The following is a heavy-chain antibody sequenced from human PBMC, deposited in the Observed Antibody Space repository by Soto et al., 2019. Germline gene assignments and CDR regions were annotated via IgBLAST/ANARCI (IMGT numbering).Heavy chain of an antibody. D-gene: IGHD3-10*01. CDR3: ARIRNSYGSQSYLIDY. V-gene: IGHV3-21*01. J-gene: IGHJ4*02. CDR2: ISSSSGYI. CDR1: GFSFSSYS. Sequence: EVQLVESGGGLVKPGGSLTLSCAASGFSFSSYSMNWVRQAPGKGLERVSSISSSSGYIYYADSLQGRLTISRDNAKNSLFLQMNSLRAEDTAVYYCARIRNSYGSQSYLIDYWGQGTLVTFSS.